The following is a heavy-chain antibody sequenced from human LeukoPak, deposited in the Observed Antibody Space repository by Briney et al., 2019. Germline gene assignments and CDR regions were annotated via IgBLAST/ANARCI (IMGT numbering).Heavy chain of an antibody. CDR1: GFTFSSYS. CDR3: ARDGRSSTSCYD. CDR2: ISSSSSYI. V-gene: IGHV3-21*01. D-gene: IGHD2-2*01. J-gene: IGHJ4*02. Sequence: AGGSLRLSCAASGFTFSSYSMNWVRQAPGKGLEWVSSISSSSSYIYHADSVKGRFTISRDNAKNSLYLQMNSLRAEDTAVYYCARDGRSSTSCYDWGQGTLVTVSS.